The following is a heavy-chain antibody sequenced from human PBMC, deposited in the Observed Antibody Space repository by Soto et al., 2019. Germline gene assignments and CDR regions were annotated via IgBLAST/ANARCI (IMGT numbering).Heavy chain of an antibody. CDR2: IWYDGSNK. V-gene: IGHV3-33*01. CDR1: GFTFSSYG. D-gene: IGHD6-13*01. J-gene: IGHJ4*02. Sequence: GGSLRLSCAASGFTFSSYGMHWVRQAPGKGLEWVAVIWYDGSNKYYADSGKGRFTISRDNSKNTLYLQMNSLRAEDTAVYYCARDHSSSWYSIYYFDYWGQGTLVTVSS. CDR3: ARDHSSSWYSIYYFDY.